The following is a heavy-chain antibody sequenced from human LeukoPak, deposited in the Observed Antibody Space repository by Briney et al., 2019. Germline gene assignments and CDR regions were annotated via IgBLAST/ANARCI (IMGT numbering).Heavy chain of an antibody. J-gene: IGHJ4*02. V-gene: IGHV4-34*01. Sequence: PSETLSLTCAVYGGSFSGYYWSWIRQPPGKGLEWIGEINHSGSTNYNPSLKSRVTISVDTSKNQFSLKLSSVTAADTAVYYCARGSVEIPFDYWGQGTLVTISS. D-gene: IGHD6-19*01. CDR1: GGSFSGYY. CDR3: ARGSVEIPFDY. CDR2: INHSGST.